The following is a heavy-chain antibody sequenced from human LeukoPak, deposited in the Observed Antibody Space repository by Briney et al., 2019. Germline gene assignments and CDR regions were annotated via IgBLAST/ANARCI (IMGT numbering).Heavy chain of an antibody. D-gene: IGHD3-22*01. Sequence: GASVKVSCKASGCTFTGYYMYWVRQAPGQGLEWMGRINPNSGGTNYAQKFQGRVTMTRDTSISTAYMELSRLRSDDTAVYYCARLDDYYDSSGYPNVVDYWGQGTLVTVSS. CDR3: ARLDDYYDSSGYPNVVDY. V-gene: IGHV1-2*06. J-gene: IGHJ4*02. CDR1: GCTFTGYY. CDR2: INPNSGGT.